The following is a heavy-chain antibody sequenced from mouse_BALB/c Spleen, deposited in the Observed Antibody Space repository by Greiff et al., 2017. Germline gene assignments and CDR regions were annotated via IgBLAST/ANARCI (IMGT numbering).Heavy chain of an antibody. Sequence: EVQGVESGGGLVQPGGSRKLSCAASGFTFSSFGMHWVRQAPEKGLEWVAYISSGSSTIYYADTVKGRFTISRDNPKNTLFLQMTSLRSEDTAMYYCARKGGYYGSYYAMDYWGQGTSVTVSS. CDR2: ISSGSSTI. CDR1: GFTFSSFG. J-gene: IGHJ4*01. D-gene: IGHD1-1*02. CDR3: ARKGGYYGSYYAMDY. V-gene: IGHV5-17*02.